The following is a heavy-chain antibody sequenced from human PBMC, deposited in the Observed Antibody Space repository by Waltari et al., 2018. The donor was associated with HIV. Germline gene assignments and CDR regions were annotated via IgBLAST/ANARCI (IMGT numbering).Heavy chain of an antibody. CDR3: ARRRAQGDFDY. D-gene: IGHD1-26*01. CDR2: TSYSAGT. V-gene: IGHV4-38-2*01. CDR1: GYSLSRGYN. J-gene: IGHJ4*02. Sequence: QVQLQESGPGLVKPSETLSLICAVPGYSLSRGYNWGWIRQPPGEGLEWIGSTSYSAGTYYNPSLRSRVTISLDTSKNQFSLNLNSVTAADTAVYFCARRRAQGDFDYWGQGTLVTVSS.